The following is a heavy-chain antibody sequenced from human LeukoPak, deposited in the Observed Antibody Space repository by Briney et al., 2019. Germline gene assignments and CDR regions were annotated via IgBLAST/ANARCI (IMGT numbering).Heavy chain of an antibody. Sequence: SETLSLTCTVSGGSINSYYWSWIRQPAGRGLEWIGRIYTTGSTNYNPSLKSRVTMSVDTSKNQFSLKLSSVTAAGTAVNYCARDPLHFYDSVGSSFDFWGQGTLVTGSS. CDR3: ARDPLHFYDSVGSSFDF. D-gene: IGHD3-22*01. J-gene: IGHJ4*02. CDR2: IYTTGST. CDR1: GGSINSYY. V-gene: IGHV4-4*07.